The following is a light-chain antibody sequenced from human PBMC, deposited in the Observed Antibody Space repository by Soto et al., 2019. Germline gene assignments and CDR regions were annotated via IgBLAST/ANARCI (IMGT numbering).Light chain of an antibody. V-gene: IGLV4-69*01. CDR1: SGHSSYA. CDR2: LNSDGSH. J-gene: IGLJ2*01. CDR3: QTWGTGIRV. Sequence: QLVLTQSPSASASLGASVKLTCTLSSGHSSYAIAWQQQQPEKGPRYLMKLNSDGSHSKGDGIPDRFSGSSSGAERYLTISRLQSEDEADYYCQTWGTGIRVFGGGTKLTVL.